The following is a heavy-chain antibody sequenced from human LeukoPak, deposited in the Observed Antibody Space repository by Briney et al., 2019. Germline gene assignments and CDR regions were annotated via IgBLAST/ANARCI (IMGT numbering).Heavy chain of an antibody. CDR2: ISAYNGNT. D-gene: IGHD6-19*01. J-gene: IGHJ5*02. CDR3: AREVSSGWYVNQYNWFDP. CDR1: GYTFTSYG. Sequence: ASVKVSCKASGYTFTSYGISWVRQAPGQGLEWVGWISAYNGNTNYAQKLQGRVTMTTDTSTSTAYMELRSLRSDDTAVYYCAREVSSGWYVNQYNWFDPWGQGTLVTVSS. V-gene: IGHV1-18*01.